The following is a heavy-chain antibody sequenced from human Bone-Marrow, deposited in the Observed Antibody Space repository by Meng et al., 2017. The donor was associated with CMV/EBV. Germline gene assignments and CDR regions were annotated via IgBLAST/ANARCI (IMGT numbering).Heavy chain of an antibody. CDR3: ARGRRSITIFGVVIMHGMDV. D-gene: IGHD3-3*01. J-gene: IGHJ6*02. CDR2: MNPNSGNT. CDR1: GYTFTSYD. Sequence: ASVKVSCKASGYTFTSYDINWVRQATGQGLEWMGWMNPNSGNTGYAQKLQGRVTMTRNTSISTAYMELSSLRSEDTAVYYCARGRRSITIFGVVIMHGMDVWGQGTTVTVSS. V-gene: IGHV1-8*01.